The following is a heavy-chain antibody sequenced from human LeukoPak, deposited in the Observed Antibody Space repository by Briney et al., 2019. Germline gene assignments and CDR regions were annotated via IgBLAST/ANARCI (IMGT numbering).Heavy chain of an antibody. J-gene: IGHJ4*02. CDR1: GYTFTSYE. CDR2: MNPISGNT. V-gene: IGHV1-8*02. D-gene: IGHD3-22*01. Sequence: ASVKVSCKASGYTFTSYEINWVRQATGQGLEWMGWMNPISGNTGSAQKFQGRVSMTRNNAIGTAYMELSSLRSEDTAVYYCARVGYDSSGYYLHDYWGQGTLVTVSS. CDR3: ARVGYDSSGYYLHDY.